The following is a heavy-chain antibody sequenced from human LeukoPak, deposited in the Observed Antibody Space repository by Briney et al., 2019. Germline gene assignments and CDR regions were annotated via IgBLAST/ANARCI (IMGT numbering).Heavy chain of an antibody. CDR2: ISSSGSDK. Sequence: GGSLTLSCAASGFPFSDHEMNWLRQAPGKGLEWVSYISSSGSDKYYPDSVKGRFTISRDNAKNSLYLQMNSLRAEDTAVYYCARRTSGAFAIWGQGTKVTVSS. CDR1: GFPFSDHE. V-gene: IGHV3-48*03. CDR3: ARRTSGAFAI. J-gene: IGHJ3*02.